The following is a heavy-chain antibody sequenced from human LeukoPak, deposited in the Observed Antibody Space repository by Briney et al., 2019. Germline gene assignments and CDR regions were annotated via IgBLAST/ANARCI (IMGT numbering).Heavy chain of an antibody. CDR2: IYPGDSDT. J-gene: IGHJ6*03. CDR1: GYSFTTYW. D-gene: IGHD6-13*01. Sequence: GESLKISCKGSGYSFTTYWFGWVRQMPGKGLEWMGIIYPGDSDTRYSPSFQGQVTISADKSISTAYLQWSSLKASDTAMYYCARHVIEAAGTARNYYYYMDVWGKGTTVTVSS. V-gene: IGHV5-51*01. CDR3: ARHVIEAAGTARNYYYYMDV.